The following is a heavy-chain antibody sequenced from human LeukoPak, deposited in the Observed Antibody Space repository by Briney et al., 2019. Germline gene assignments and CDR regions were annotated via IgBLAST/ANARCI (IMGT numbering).Heavy chain of an antibody. J-gene: IGHJ4*02. Sequence: SQTLSLTCTVSGGSISSGSYYRSWIRQPAGKGLEWIGRIYTSGSTNYTPSLKSRVTISADTSKNQFSLKLSSVTAADAAVYYCARSVVVPAAGYDYGGQGTLVTVSS. CDR2: IYTSGST. V-gene: IGHV4-61*02. CDR1: GGSISSGSYY. D-gene: IGHD2-2*01. CDR3: ARSVVVPAAGYDY.